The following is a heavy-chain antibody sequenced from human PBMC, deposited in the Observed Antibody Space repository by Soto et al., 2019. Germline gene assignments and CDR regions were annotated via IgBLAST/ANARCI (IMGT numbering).Heavy chain of an antibody. CDR2: ISAYNGNT. D-gene: IGHD6-6*01. CDR1: GGTFSSYA. Sequence: QVQLVQSGAEVKKPGSSVKVSCKASGGTFSSYAISWVRQAPGQGLEWMGWISAYNGNTNYAQKLQGRVTMTTDTSTSTAYMELRSLRSDDTAVYYCAREIAAPGWFDPWGQGTLVTVSS. J-gene: IGHJ5*02. CDR3: AREIAAPGWFDP. V-gene: IGHV1-18*01.